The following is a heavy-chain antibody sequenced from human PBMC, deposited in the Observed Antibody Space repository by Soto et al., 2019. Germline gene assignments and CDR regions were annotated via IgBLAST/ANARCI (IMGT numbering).Heavy chain of an antibody. J-gene: IGHJ6*02. D-gene: IGHD6-13*01. CDR2: IYYSGST. V-gene: IGHV4-59*01. CDR1: GGSISSYY. Sequence: SETLSLTCTVSGGSISSYYWSWIRQPPGKGLEWIGYIYYSGSTNYNPSLKNRVTISVDTSKNQFSLKLSSVTAADTAVYYCARDPSIAAADYYYGMDVWGQGTTVTVSS. CDR3: ARDPSIAAADYYYGMDV.